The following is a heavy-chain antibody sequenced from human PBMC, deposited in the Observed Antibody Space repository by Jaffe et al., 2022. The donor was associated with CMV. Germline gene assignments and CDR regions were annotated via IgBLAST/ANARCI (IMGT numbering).Heavy chain of an antibody. CDR2: IKQDGSEK. J-gene: IGHJ6*02. V-gene: IGHV3-7*01. D-gene: IGHD3-3*01. CDR1: GFTFSSYW. CDR3: ARVDVLRFLEWTTPIGMDV. Sequence: EVQLVESGGGLVQPGGSLRLSCAASGFTFSSYWMSWVRQAPGKGLEWVANIKQDGSEKYYVDSVKGRFTISRDNAKNSLYLQMNSLRAEDTAVYYCARVDVLRFLEWTTPIGMDVWGQGTTVTVSS.